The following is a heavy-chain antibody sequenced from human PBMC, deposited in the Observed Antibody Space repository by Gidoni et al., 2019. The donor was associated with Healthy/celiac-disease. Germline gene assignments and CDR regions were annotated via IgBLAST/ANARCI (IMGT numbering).Heavy chain of an antibody. CDR1: GFTLSSYS. V-gene: IGHV3-21*01. CDR2: ISSSSSYI. J-gene: IGHJ4*02. D-gene: IGHD1-26*01. Sequence: EVQLVESGGGLVKPGGSLRLSCAASGFTLSSYSMNWVRPAPGKGLEWVSSISSSSSYIYYADSVKGRFTISRDNAKNSLYLQMNSLRAEDTAVYYCAREGVLQWELPLDYWGQGTLVTVSS. CDR3: AREGVLQWELPLDY.